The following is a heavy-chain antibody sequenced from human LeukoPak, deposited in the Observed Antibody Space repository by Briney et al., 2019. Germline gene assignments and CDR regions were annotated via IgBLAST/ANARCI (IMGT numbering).Heavy chain of an antibody. D-gene: IGHD4-17*01. Sequence: GGSLRLSCAASGFTFSSYGMHWVRQAPGKGLEWVAVIWYDGSNKYYADSVKGRFTISRDNSKNTLYLQMNSLRAEDTAVYYCARDGDYGDYFDYWGQGTLVTVSS. CDR2: IWYDGSNK. V-gene: IGHV3-33*01. CDR1: GFTFSSYG. J-gene: IGHJ4*02. CDR3: ARDGDYGDYFDY.